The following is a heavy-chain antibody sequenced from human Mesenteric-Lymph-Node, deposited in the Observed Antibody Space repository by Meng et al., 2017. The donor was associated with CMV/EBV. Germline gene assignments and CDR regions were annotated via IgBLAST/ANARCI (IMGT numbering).Heavy chain of an antibody. J-gene: IGHJ4*02. D-gene: IGHD7-27*01. V-gene: IGHV3-48*03. CDR1: GFTFSSYE. CDR3: ARDGDRHKWNFNY. CDR2: INSGGGTR. Sequence: GCLRLSCAASGFTFSSYEMSWVRQAPGKGLGWGSYINSGGGTRYYADSVKGRFTISIDNAKNSPYLQMNSLRAEDTAVYYCARDGDRHKWNFNYWGQGTLVTVSS.